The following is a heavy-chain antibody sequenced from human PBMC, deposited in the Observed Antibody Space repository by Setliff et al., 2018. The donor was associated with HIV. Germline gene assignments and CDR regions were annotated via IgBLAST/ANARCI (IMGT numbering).Heavy chain of an antibody. J-gene: IGHJ4*02. CDR2: MRYDGSNK. CDR1: GFTLSVYD. Sequence: GGSLRLSCAASGFTLSVYDIHWVRQAPGKGLEWVAFMRYDGSNKDYADSVKGRFTISRDNSKNTLYLQMNSLRAEDTAVYYCAKDRYYDSSGSPFDYWGQGTLVTVSS. CDR3: AKDRYYDSSGSPFDY. D-gene: IGHD3-22*01. V-gene: IGHV3-30*02.